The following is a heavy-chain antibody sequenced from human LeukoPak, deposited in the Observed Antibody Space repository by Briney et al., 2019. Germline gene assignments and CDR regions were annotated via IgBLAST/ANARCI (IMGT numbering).Heavy chain of an antibody. Sequence: GGSLRLSCAASGFTFSSYAMQWVRQAPGKGLEYVSAISSNGGSTYYANSVKGRFTISRDNSKNTLYLQMGSLRAEDTAVYYCARSRWGLDLFDYWGQGTLVTVSS. CDR2: ISSNGGST. CDR3: ARSRWGLDLFDY. J-gene: IGHJ4*02. CDR1: GFTFSSYA. V-gene: IGHV3-64*01. D-gene: IGHD6-19*01.